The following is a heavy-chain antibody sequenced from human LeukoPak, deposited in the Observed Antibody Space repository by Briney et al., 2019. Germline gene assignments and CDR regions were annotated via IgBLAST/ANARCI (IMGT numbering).Heavy chain of an antibody. CDR2: ITGSDDET. Sequence: GGSQRLSCAASGFTFSSAAMTWVRQAPEMGLEWVSTITGSDDETYYADSVKGRFTISRDFSRNTVHLQLNSLRTEDTAIYYCAKGPQLYSGYHPDSWGQGTLVTVSS. J-gene: IGHJ4*02. V-gene: IGHV3-23*01. CDR1: GFTFSSAA. D-gene: IGHD5-12*01. CDR3: AKGPQLYSGYHPDS.